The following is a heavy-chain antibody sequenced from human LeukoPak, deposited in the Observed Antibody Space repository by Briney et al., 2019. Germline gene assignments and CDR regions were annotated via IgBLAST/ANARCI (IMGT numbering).Heavy chain of an antibody. V-gene: IGHV3-23*01. D-gene: IGHD2-21*02. CDR1: GFTFSRFA. CDR3: AKTSRDFPLYYFDY. J-gene: IGHJ4*02. CDR2: ISGNGGNT. Sequence: GGSLRLSCAGSGFTFSRFALTWVRQAPGEGLEWVSFISGNGGNTYYADSVKGRFTISRDNSKNTLYLQMNSLRAEDTAVYYCAKTSRDFPLYYFDYLGQAPLVTVSS.